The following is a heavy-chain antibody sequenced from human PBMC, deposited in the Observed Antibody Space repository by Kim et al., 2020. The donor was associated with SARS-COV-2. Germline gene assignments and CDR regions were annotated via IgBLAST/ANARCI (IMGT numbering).Heavy chain of an antibody. V-gene: IGHV3-15*01. CDR1: GFTFSNAW. CDR2: IKSKTDGGTT. CDR3: TTDPPSGEYCSGGSCYPKLLSMDV. D-gene: IGHD2-15*01. J-gene: IGHJ6*02. Sequence: GGSLRLSCAASGFTFSNAWMSWVRQAPGKGLEWVGRIKSKTDGGTTDYAAPVKGRFTISRDDSKNTLYLQMNSLKTEDTAVYYCTTDPPSGEYCSGGSCYPKLLSMDVWGQGTTVTVSS.